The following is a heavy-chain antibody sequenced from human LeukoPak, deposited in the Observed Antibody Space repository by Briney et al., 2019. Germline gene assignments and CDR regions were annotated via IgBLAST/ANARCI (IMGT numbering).Heavy chain of an antibody. CDR3: ARGEYSSGWDHYYFDY. CDR1: GYTFTGYY. J-gene: IGHJ4*02. D-gene: IGHD6-25*01. Sequence: GASVKVSCKASGYTFTGYYMHWVGPAPGRGLEWMGRINPNSGGTNYAQTFQGRVTMTRDTSITTAYLEVSSLRSDDTAVYYCARGEYSSGWDHYYFDYWGQGTLVTVSS. V-gene: IGHV1-2*06. CDR2: INPNSGGT.